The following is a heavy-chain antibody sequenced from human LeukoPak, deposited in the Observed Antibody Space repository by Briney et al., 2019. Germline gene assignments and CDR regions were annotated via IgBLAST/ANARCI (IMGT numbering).Heavy chain of an antibody. D-gene: IGHD6-13*01. CDR3: AKEVFDTGKAFES. Sequence: SGGSLRLSCAASGFTFRSFALNWVRQAPGKRLEWVSTISASGDDTFYAASVKGRFTVSGDNSKNTLHLQLNSLRAEDTAIHYCAKEVFDTGKAFESWGQGTLVTVSS. CDR1: GFTFRSFA. CDR2: ISASGDDT. V-gene: IGHV3-23*01. J-gene: IGHJ4*02.